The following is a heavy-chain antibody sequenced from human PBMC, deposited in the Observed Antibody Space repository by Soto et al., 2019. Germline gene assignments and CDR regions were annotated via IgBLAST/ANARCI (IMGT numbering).Heavy chain of an antibody. Sequence: SDTLTLTCTFPGGSIVGYYWSWIRQPPGKGLEWIGYIYYSGSTNYNPSLKSRVTISVDTSKNQFSLKLSSVTAADTAVYYCARDPTFDYWGQGTLVTVS. CDR1: GGSIVGYY. V-gene: IGHV4-59*01. J-gene: IGHJ4*02. CDR3: ARDPTFDY. CDR2: IYYSGST.